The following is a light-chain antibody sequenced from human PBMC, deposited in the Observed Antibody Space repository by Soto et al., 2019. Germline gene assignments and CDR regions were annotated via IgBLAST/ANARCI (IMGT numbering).Light chain of an antibody. Sequence: QSVLTQPPSVSGAPGQRITISCTGSSSNIGAGYDVHWYRQLPGTAPKLMIYGVTNRPSGVSNRFSGSKSGNTASLTISGLQPEDDANYYCSSFRRSNTPHVLFGGGTQLTVL. CDR1: SSNIGAGYD. V-gene: IGLV1-40*01. CDR3: SSFRRSNTPHVL. CDR2: GVT. J-gene: IGLJ2*01.